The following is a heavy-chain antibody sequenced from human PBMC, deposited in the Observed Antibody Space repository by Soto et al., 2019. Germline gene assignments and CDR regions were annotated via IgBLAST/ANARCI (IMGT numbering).Heavy chain of an antibody. J-gene: IGHJ5*02. CDR3: ARQRSSSLADCFDP. V-gene: IGHV4-30-4*08. D-gene: IGHD6-13*01. Sequence: SETLSLTCTVSGGSISSGDYYWSWLRQPQGKGLEWIGYIYYTGNTYYNPSPKSRVTISADTSKNQFSLKLSSVTAADTAVYYCARQRSSSLADCFDPWGQGTLVTVSS. CDR2: IYYTGNT. CDR1: GGSISSGDYY.